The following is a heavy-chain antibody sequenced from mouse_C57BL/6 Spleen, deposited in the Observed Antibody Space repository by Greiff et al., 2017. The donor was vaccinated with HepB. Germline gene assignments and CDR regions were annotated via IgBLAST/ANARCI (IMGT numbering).Heavy chain of an antibody. CDR3: AREDYYGSRLFDY. V-gene: IGHV1-82*01. CDR2: IYPGDGDT. CDR1: GYAFSSSW. Sequence: VKLMESGPELVKPGASVKISCKASGYAFSSSWMNWVKQRPGKGLEWIGRIYPGDGDTNYNGKFKGKATLTADKSSSTAYMQLSSLTSEDSAVYFCAREDYYGSRLFDYWGQGTTLTVSS. J-gene: IGHJ2*01. D-gene: IGHD1-1*01.